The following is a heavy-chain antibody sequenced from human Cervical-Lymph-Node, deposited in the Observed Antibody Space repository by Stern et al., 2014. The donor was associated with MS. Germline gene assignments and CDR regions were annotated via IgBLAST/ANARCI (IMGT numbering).Heavy chain of an antibody. CDR2: IYHSGSS. CDR3: GKQVRE. CDR1: GGSVSSDAYY. Sequence: QVQLQESGPGLVKPSETLSLTCTVSGGSVSSDAYYWSWIRQSPGKGLEWLGYIYHSGSSSYNPSLKSRVTMSVDTSKNQFSLRLTSVTAADTAVYYCGKQVREWGRGTLVTVSS. V-gene: IGHV4-61*08. J-gene: IGHJ4*02.